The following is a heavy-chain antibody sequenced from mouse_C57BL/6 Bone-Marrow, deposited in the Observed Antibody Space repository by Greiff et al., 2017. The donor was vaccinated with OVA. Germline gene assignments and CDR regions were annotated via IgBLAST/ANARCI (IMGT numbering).Heavy chain of an antibody. V-gene: IGHV1-69*01. D-gene: IGHD3-2*02. CDR1: GYTFTSYW. CDR3: AREEGDSSGYWFAY. J-gene: IGHJ3*01. Sequence: QVQLQQPGAELVMPGASVKLSCKASGYTFTSYWMHWVKQRPGQGLEWIGEIDPSDSYTNYNQKFKGKSTLTVDKSSSTAYMQLSSLTSEDSAVDYCAREEGDSSGYWFAYWGQGTLVTVSA. CDR2: IDPSDSYT.